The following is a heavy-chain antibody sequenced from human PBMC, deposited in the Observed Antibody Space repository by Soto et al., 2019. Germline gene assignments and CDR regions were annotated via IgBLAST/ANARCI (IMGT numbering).Heavy chain of an antibody. V-gene: IGHV4-59*02. D-gene: IGHD3-10*01. CDR3: ARRFGTYLDH. CDR2: ISYSGST. Sequence: QVQLQESGPGLVKPSETLSLTCTVSGGSVNSYYWSWVRQSPEKGLEWIGFISYSGSTTYHPSLQSRVTISIDSSNRQFSLKLTSGTAADTALYYCARRFGTYLDHWGQGILVTVSS. CDR1: GGSVNSYY. J-gene: IGHJ4*02.